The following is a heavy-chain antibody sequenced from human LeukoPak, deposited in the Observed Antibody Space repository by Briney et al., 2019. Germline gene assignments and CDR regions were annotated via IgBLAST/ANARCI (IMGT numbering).Heavy chain of an antibody. J-gene: IGHJ4*02. D-gene: IGHD3-10*01. CDR3: GKNIGGLDY. Sequence: GGSLRLSCAASGFTFSSYGMSWVRQAPGKGLEWVSAIINNGGSTYYADSVKGRFTISRDNSKNTLYLQMNSLRAEDTAIYYCGKNIGGLDYWGQGTLVTVSS. V-gene: IGHV3-23*01. CDR1: GFTFSSYG. CDR2: IINNGGST.